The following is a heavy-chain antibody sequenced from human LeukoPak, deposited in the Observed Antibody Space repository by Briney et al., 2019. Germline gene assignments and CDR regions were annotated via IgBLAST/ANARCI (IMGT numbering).Heavy chain of an antibody. V-gene: IGHV4-59*01. CDR3: ARVIEGNYYDSSGFWFDP. D-gene: IGHD3-22*01. J-gene: IGHJ5*02. CDR1: GGSISSYY. CDR2: IYYSWST. Sequence: SETLSLTCTVSGGSISSYYWSWIRQPPGKGLEWIGYIYYSWSTNYNPSLESRVTISVDTSKNQFSLKLSSVTAADTAVYYCARVIEGNYYDSSGFWFDPWGQGTLVTVSS.